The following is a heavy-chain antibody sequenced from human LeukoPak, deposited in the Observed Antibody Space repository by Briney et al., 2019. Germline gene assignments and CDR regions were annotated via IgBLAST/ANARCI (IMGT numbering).Heavy chain of an antibody. J-gene: IGHJ4*02. Sequence: SETLSLTCTVSGGSISSYYWSWIRQPPGKGLEWIGYIYYSGSTNYNPSLKSRVTISVDTSKIQFSLKLSSVTAADTAVYYCARGRDSSGWQADYWGQGTLVTVSS. CDR3: ARGRDSSGWQADY. CDR1: GGSISSYY. D-gene: IGHD6-19*01. V-gene: IGHV4-59*01. CDR2: IYYSGST.